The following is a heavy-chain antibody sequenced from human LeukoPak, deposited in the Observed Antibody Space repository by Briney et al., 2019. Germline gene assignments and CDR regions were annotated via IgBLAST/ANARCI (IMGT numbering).Heavy chain of an antibody. CDR2: ISGYKGNT. Sequence: GASVKVSCKSSGYTFTNYGITWVRQAPGQGLEWMGWISGYKGNTNYAQKFQGRVTMTTDTSTSTAYMEVRSLRSDDTAMYYCARVCHWDIDNTRGDPVDYWGQGTLVTVSS. J-gene: IGHJ4*02. CDR3: ARVCHWDIDNTRGDPVDY. V-gene: IGHV1-18*01. CDR1: GYTFTNYG. D-gene: IGHD2-15*01.